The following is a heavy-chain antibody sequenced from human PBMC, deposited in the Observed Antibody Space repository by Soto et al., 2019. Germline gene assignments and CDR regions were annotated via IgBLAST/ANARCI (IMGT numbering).Heavy chain of an antibody. D-gene: IGHD6-19*01. CDR3: AKRGGDSGWGDFDS. CDR1: GFPFSRCA. J-gene: IGHJ4*02. Sequence: GGSLRLSCAASGFPFSRCAMNWVRQATGKGLEWVSTISHSDHSTYYADSVKGRFTVSRDNSENTLYLRMNGLRAEDTAIYYCAKRGGDSGWGDFDSWGQGILVTV. V-gene: IGHV3-23*01. CDR2: ISHSDHST.